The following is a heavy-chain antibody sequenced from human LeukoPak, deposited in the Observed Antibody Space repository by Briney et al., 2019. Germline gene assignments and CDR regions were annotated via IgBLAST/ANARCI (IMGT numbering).Heavy chain of an antibody. CDR3: ARVGYSSSFDL. CDR2: IKQDGSEE. CDR1: GFTFSTYW. Sequence: GGFLRLSCAASGFTFSTYWMTWVRQAPGKGLEWVANIKQDGSEEYYVDSVQGRFTISRDNAKNSLFLQMNSLRAEDTAVYYCARVGYSSSFDLWGQGTLVTVSS. V-gene: IGHV3-7*01. J-gene: IGHJ4*02. D-gene: IGHD6-13*01.